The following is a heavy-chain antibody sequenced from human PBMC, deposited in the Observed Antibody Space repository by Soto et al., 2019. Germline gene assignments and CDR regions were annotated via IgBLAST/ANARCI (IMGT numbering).Heavy chain of an antibody. V-gene: IGHV4-39*01. CDR3: ARHKDTSTWYLLPDY. Sequence: SETLSLTCTVSGGSISSSSCYWGWIRQPPGKGLEWIGSIYYNGSTYYNPPLKSRVTISVDTSKNQFSLKLSSVTAADTAVYYCARHKDTSTWYLLPDYWGQGTLVTVSS. D-gene: IGHD6-13*01. CDR2: IYYNGST. CDR1: GGSISSSSCY. J-gene: IGHJ4*02.